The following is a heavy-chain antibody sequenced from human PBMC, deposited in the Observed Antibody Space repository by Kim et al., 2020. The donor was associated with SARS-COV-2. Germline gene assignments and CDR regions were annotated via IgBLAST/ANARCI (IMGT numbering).Heavy chain of an antibody. J-gene: IGHJ4*02. Sequence: SVKVSCKASGFTFTSSAVQWVRQARGQRLEWIGWIVVGSGNTNYAQKFQERVTITRDMSTSTAYMELSSLRSEDTAVYYCAADLALGDDSSGYHHPRWGQGTLVTVSS. V-gene: IGHV1-58*01. CDR1: GFTFTSSA. CDR2: IVVGSGNT. D-gene: IGHD3-22*01. CDR3: AADLALGDDSSGYHHPR.